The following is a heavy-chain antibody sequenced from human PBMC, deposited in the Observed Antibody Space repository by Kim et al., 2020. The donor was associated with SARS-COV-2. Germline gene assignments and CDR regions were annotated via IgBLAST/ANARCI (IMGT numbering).Heavy chain of an antibody. Sequence: SETLSLTCTVSGGSISSSSYYWGWIRQPPGKGLEWIGSIYYSGSTYYNPSLKSRVTISVDTSKNQFSLKLSSVTAADTAVYYCARTYYYDSEGYYWGQGTLVTVSS. J-gene: IGHJ4*02. D-gene: IGHD3-22*01. CDR3: ARTYYYDSEGYY. CDR2: IYYSGST. V-gene: IGHV4-39*01. CDR1: GGSISSSSYY.